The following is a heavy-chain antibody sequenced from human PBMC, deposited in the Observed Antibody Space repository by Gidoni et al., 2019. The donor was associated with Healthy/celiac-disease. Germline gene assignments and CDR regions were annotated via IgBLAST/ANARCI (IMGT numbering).Heavy chain of an antibody. CDR3: ARGRGAIAAFDI. CDR1: GFTFSSYD. D-gene: IGHD2-2*01. CDR2: IGTAGDT. Sequence: EVQLVESGGGLVQQGGSLRLSCAASGFTFSSYDMHWVRQATGKGLEWVSAIGTAGDTYYPGSVKGRFTISRENAKNSLYLQMNSLRAGDTAVYYCARGRGAIAAFDIWGQGTMVTVSS. J-gene: IGHJ3*02. V-gene: IGHV3-13*01.